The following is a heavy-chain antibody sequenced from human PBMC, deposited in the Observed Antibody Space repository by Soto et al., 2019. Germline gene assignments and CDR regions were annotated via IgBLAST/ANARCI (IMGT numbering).Heavy chain of an antibody. Sequence: QVPLVESGGGVVQPGRSLRLSCAASGFTFSSYGMHWVRQAPGKGLEWVAVISYDGSNKYYADSVKGRFTISRDNSKTTLYLQMNGLRAEDTAVYYCAKEGGYYGSGSYSVGENYYGMDVWGQGTTVTVSS. CDR1: GFTFSSYG. D-gene: IGHD3-10*01. CDR2: ISYDGSNK. J-gene: IGHJ6*02. V-gene: IGHV3-30*18. CDR3: AKEGGYYGSGSYSVGENYYGMDV.